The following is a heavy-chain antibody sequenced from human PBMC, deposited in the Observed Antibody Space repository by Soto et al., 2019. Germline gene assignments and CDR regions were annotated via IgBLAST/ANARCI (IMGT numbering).Heavy chain of an antibody. CDR1: GGFFSGYY. J-gene: IGHJ4*02. CDR2: VNHSGST. V-gene: IGHV4-34*01. CDR3: ARGGYCSGGSCYSMDY. D-gene: IGHD2-15*01. Sequence: QVQLQQWGAGLLKPSETLSLTCAVYGGFFSGYYWSWIRQPPGKGLGWIGAVNHSGSTNYNPSLKSRVTISVDTSKNQFSLKLSSVTAADTAVYYCARGGYCSGGSCYSMDYWGQGTLVTVSS.